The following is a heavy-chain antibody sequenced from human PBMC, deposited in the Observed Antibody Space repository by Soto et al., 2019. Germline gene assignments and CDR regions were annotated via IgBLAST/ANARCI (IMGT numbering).Heavy chain of an antibody. J-gene: IGHJ4*02. D-gene: IGHD2-21*02. CDR3: AGGLVVSTAGRSYFHY. CDR2: IPYTGDT. V-gene: IGHV4-39*01. CDR1: GGSISSNSYY. Sequence: QLQLQESGPGLVKPSETLSLTCTVSGGSISSNSYYWGWIRQPPGKGLEWIGSIPYTGDTNYNPSLKSRVTISVDTSQHQFSLKLSAVTAADTAVYYCAGGLVVSTAGRSYFHYWGQGTLVTVSS.